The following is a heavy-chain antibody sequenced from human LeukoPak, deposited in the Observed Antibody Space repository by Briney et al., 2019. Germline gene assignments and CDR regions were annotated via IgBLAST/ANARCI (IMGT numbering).Heavy chain of an antibody. CDR3: ARGLSYGRYYYYYYMDV. J-gene: IGHJ6*03. Sequence: SETLSLTCAVYGGSFSGYYWSWIRQPPGKGLEWIGEINHSGSTNHNPSLKSRVTISVDTSKNQFSLKLSSVTAADTAVYYCARGLSYGRYYYYYYMDVWGKGTTVTVSS. D-gene: IGHD5-18*01. V-gene: IGHV4-34*01. CDR1: GGSFSGYY. CDR2: INHSGST.